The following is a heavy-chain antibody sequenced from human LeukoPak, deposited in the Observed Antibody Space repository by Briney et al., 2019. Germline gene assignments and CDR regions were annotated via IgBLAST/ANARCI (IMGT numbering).Heavy chain of an antibody. V-gene: IGHV4-59*08. D-gene: IGHD1-26*01. Sequence: KASETLSLTCTVSGGSISSYYWSWIRQPPGKGLEWIGYIYYSGSTNYNPSLKSRVTIPVDTSKNQFSLKLSSVTAADTAVYYCARQRGGSYDYWGQGTLVTVSS. CDR2: IYYSGST. CDR1: GGSISSYY. CDR3: ARQRGGSYDY. J-gene: IGHJ4*02.